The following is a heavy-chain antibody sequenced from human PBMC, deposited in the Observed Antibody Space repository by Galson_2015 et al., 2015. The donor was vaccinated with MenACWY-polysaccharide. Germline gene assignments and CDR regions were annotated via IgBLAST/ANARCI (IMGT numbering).Heavy chain of an antibody. D-gene: IGHD3/OR15-3a*01. CDR3: ASQTWTGYFDY. J-gene: IGHJ4*02. CDR2: IKQDGSDK. V-gene: IGHV3-7*05. Sequence: SLRLSCAASGFTFSSYWMSWVRQAPGKGLGWVATIKQDGSDKYYVDSVKGRFTISRDNTKNSLYLQVNGLRAEDTAMYYCASQTWTGYFDYWGQGILVTVSS. CDR1: GFTFSSYW.